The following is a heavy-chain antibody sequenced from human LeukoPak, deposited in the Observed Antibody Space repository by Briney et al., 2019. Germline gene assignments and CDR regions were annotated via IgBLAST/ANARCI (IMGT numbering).Heavy chain of an antibody. CDR3: ARAINYYYGMDI. V-gene: IGHV4-59*07. CDR2: IYYNGNN. J-gene: IGHJ6*04. Sequence: SNTLSLTCAVSGGTFSSQDWNWLRQAPGKGLEWMGYIYYNGNNNYYASFTSRGNKSVDTSKIQLSLKLSSVTAADTAVYCCARAINYYYGMDIWGKGTTVTVSS. CDR1: GGTFSSQD. D-gene: IGHD2-2*02.